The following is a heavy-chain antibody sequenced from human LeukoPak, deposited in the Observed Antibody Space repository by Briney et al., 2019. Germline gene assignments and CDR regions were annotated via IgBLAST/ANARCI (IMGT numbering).Heavy chain of an antibody. J-gene: IGHJ4*02. CDR1: GYTFTGHY. V-gene: IGHV1-2*02. D-gene: IGHD6-13*01. Sequence: GASVKVSCKASGYTFTGHYMHWVRQAPGQGLEWMGWINPNSDDTNYAQKFQGRVIMTRDTSISTAYMELSRLRFDDTAVYYCARAGDIAARCAPLDYWGQGTLVTVSS. CDR3: ARAGDIAARCAPLDY. CDR2: INPNSDDT.